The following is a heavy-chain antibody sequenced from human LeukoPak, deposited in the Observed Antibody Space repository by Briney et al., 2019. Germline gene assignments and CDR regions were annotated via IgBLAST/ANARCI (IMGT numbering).Heavy chain of an antibody. J-gene: IGHJ6*02. Sequence: GGSLRLSCAASGFTLSRYSMNWVRQAPGKGLEWVSNISSSSSNIYYADSVKGRFTISRDNAKNSLYLQMNSLRVEDTAVYYCARADYYGSGSPFYFYGMDVWGQGTTVTVSS. CDR1: GFTLSRYS. D-gene: IGHD3-10*01. CDR2: ISSSSSNI. CDR3: ARADYYGSGSPFYFYGMDV. V-gene: IGHV3-48*04.